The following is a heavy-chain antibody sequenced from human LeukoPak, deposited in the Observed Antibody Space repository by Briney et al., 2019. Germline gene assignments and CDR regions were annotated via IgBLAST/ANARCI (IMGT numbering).Heavy chain of an antibody. CDR3: ARGSWELPPFDY. CDR1: GGSISSYY. V-gene: IGHV4-59*01. D-gene: IGHD1-26*01. Sequence: SETLSLTCTVSGGSISSYYWSWIRQPPGKGLEWIGYIYYSGSTNYNPSPKSRVTISVDTSKNQFSLKLSSVTAADTAVYYCARGSWELPPFDYWGQGTLVTVSS. CDR2: IYYSGST. J-gene: IGHJ4*02.